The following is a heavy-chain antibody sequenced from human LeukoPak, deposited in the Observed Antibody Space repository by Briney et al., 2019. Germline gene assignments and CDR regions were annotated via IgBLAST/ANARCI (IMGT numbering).Heavy chain of an antibody. J-gene: IGHJ2*01. V-gene: IGHV3-33*08. CDR1: GFIFETYS. CDR2: IWYDGSNK. D-gene: IGHD6-13*01. CDR3: ASNPFIAAVGLGFDWCFDL. Sequence: GGSLRLSCAASGFIFETYSMNWVRQAPGKGLEWVAVIWYDGSNKYHADSVKGRFTISRDNSKNTVYLQMNSLRAEDTAVYFCASNPFIAAVGLGFDWCFDLWGRGTLVTVSS.